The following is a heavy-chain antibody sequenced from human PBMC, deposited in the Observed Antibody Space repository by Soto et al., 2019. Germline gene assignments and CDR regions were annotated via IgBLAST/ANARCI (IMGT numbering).Heavy chain of an antibody. CDR2: ISYDGSNK. J-gene: IGHJ4*02. CDR1: GFTFSSYG. V-gene: IGHV3-30*18. CDR3: ANLSPRTTVTTWDDY. D-gene: IGHD4-17*01. Sequence: QVQLVESGGGVVQPGRSLRLSCAASGFTFSSYGMHWVRQAPGKGLEWVAVISYDGSNKYYADSVKGRFTISRDNSKNTLYLQMNSLRAEDTAVYYCANLSPRTTVTTWDDYWGQGTLVTVSS.